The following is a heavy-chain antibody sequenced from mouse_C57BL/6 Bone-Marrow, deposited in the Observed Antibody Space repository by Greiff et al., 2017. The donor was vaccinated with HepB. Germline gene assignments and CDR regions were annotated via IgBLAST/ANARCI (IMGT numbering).Heavy chain of an antibody. Sequence: EVKLQESGPGMVKPSQSLSLTCTVPGYSITSGYDWHWIRHFPGNKLEWMGYISYSGSTNYNPSLKSRISITHDTSKNHFFLKLNSVTTEDTATYYCARGENYYGSGGYAMDYWGQGTSVTVSS. J-gene: IGHJ4*01. CDR2: ISYSGST. D-gene: IGHD1-1*01. CDR3: ARGENYYGSGGYAMDY. V-gene: IGHV3-1*01. CDR1: GYSITSGYD.